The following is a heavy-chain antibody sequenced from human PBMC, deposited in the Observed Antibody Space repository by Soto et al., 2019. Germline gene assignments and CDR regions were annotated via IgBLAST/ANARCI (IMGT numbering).Heavy chain of an antibody. J-gene: IGHJ4*02. CDR3: TRDGGGGDRSDY. Sequence: GGSLRLSCEASGFDFSYYNMNWVRQAPGRGLEWLSYISSSSRTKYYADSVKGRFTISRENAKNSLYLQMYSLRDEDTAVYYCTRDGGGGDRSDYWGQGTLVTASS. CDR1: GFDFSYYN. CDR2: ISSSSRTK. V-gene: IGHV3-48*02. D-gene: IGHD2-21*02.